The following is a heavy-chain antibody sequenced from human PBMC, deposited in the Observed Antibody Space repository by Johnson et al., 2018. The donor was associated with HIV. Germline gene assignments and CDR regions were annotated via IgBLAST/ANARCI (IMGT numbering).Heavy chain of an antibody. D-gene: IGHD5-24*01. V-gene: IGHV3-33*01. CDR1: GFTFSYYG. J-gene: IGHJ3*02. CDR2: IWFDGTNK. Sequence: QVQLVESGGGVVQPGRSLRLSCAASGFTFSYYGMHWVRQAPGKGLEWVAVIWFDGTNKYYADSVTGRFTISRDNSKTTLYLQINSLRAADTSVYYCATARDGYNYNWGAFDIWGQGTVVTVSS. CDR3: ATARDGYNYNWGAFDI.